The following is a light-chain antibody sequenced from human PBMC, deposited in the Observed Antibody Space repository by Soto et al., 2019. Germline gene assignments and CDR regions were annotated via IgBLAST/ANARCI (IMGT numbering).Light chain of an antibody. Sequence: DIQMTQSPSSLSASVGDRVTITCRASQSISNYLSWYQQKPGKAPNFLIFAASSLQSGVPSRFSGSGSGTDFTLTISSLQREDFATYYCQQTYSTPHTFGQGTKLEIK. J-gene: IGKJ2*01. CDR2: AAS. V-gene: IGKV1-39*01. CDR1: QSISNY. CDR3: QQTYSTPHT.